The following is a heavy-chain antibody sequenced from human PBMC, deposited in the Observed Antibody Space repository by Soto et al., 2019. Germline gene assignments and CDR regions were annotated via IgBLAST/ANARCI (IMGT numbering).Heavy chain of an antibody. D-gene: IGHD3-22*01. CDR2: ISYDGTTQ. V-gene: IGHV3-30*03. Sequence: EGSLRLSCAASGFTLSDYGMHWVRQAPGKRPEWLAGISYDGTTQHYADCVKGRFTISRDNFKNTLHLQINSLRGEDTAVYYCATSEDDSSAYVGYFDYWGQGTMVTVSS. CDR3: ATSEDDSSAYVGYFDY. J-gene: IGHJ4*02. CDR1: GFTLSDYG.